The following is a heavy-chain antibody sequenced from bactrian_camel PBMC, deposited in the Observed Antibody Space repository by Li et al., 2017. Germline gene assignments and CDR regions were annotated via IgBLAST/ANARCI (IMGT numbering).Heavy chain of an antibody. J-gene: IGHJ4*01. D-gene: IGHD5*01. CDR3: ANLGDYGLEAH. V-gene: IGHV3S1*01. Sequence: HVQLVESGGGSVQPGESLSLSCVTSGFTFTTSGMHWVRQAPGKGLEWVARITIGGDHTYYADSVKGRFTISRDNAKNTLYLQLNSLKTEDTAMYYCANLGDYGLEAHWGQGTQVTV. CDR2: ITIGGDHT. CDR1: GFTFTTSG.